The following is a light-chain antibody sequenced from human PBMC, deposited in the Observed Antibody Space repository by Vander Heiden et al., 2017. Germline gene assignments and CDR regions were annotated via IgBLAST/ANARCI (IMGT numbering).Light chain of an antibody. V-gene: IGLV3-21*03. J-gene: IGLJ2*01. Sequence: SYVLTQPPSVSVAPGKTARITCGGNNIGSKSVHWYQQKPGQAHALGVEDDSDRPSGIPDRFSCSNSGNTETLNITRGEAGDEADYDCHVCDTSSEHPGVCGGGTKLTVL. CDR3: HVCDTSSEHPGV. CDR2: DDS. CDR1: NIGSKS.